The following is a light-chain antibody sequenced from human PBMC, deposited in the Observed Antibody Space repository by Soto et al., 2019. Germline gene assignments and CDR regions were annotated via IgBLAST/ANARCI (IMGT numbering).Light chain of an antibody. V-gene: IGKV3-20*01. CDR3: QHYAMSPPFT. Sequence: EIVLTQSPGTLSLSPGERSTLSCISIQSVSSSYLAWYQQKPGQAPRLLIYGASTRATGIPARFSGSGSGTEFTLTISSLQSEDFAVYYCQHYAMSPPFTFGPGTKVDI. CDR2: GAS. CDR1: QSVSSSY. J-gene: IGKJ3*01.